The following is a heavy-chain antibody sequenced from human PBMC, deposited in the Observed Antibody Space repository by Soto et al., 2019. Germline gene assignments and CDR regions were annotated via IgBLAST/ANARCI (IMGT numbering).Heavy chain of an antibody. Sequence: PSETLSLTCTVSGASISVHSYYWTWIRQPPGKGLEWIGSSYYSGTTYFNPSLKSRATISVDTSKNQFSLRLTSVTAADTAIYYCTRRYNWTDNYFDPRGPGALVTVSS. J-gene: IGHJ5*02. D-gene: IGHD1-20*01. CDR2: SYYSGTT. CDR1: GASISVHSYY. V-gene: IGHV4-39*01. CDR3: TRRYNWTDNYFDP.